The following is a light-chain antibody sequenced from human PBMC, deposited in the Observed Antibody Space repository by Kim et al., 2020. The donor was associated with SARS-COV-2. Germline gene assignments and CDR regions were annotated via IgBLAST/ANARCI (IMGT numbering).Light chain of an antibody. CDR3: QKYNSAPWT. J-gene: IGKJ1*01. CDR1: QDIANS. CDR2: AAS. V-gene: IGKV1-27*01. Sequence: ASIGVRVTLTCRASQDIANSLAWYQQKPGKVPQVLIYAASTLQSGVPSRFSGSGSGTEFTLTIGSLQTEDVATYYCQKYNSAPWTFGPGTKVDIK.